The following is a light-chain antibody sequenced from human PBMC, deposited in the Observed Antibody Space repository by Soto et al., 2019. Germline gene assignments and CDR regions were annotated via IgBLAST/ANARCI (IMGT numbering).Light chain of an antibody. V-gene: IGLV1-44*01. CDR1: SSNIGGNT. CDR3: QSYDTSLRGPV. CDR2: SNS. Sequence: QSVLTQPPSASGTPGQRVTFSCSGSSSNIGGNTVSWFQHLPRTAPKLLIFSNSQRPSGVPDRFSGAKSGTSASLAISGLQSEDEADYFCQSYDTSLRGPVFGGGTQLTVL. J-gene: IGLJ2*01.